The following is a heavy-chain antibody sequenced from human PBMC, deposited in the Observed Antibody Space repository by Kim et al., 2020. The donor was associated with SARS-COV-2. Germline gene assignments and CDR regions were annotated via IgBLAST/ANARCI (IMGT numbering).Heavy chain of an antibody. CDR3: VRDNTRDDDF. D-gene: IGHD2-21*01. J-gene: IGHJ4*02. CDR2: T. V-gene: IGHV3-53*01. Sequence: TYYADSVKGRFTISRDNSKNTLHLQMSSLRAEDTAVYYCVRDNTRDDDFWGQGTLVTVSS.